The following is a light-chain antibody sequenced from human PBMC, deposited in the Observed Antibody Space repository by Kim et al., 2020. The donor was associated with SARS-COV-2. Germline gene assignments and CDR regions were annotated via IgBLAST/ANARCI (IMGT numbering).Light chain of an antibody. CDR2: AAS. J-gene: IGKJ1*01. Sequence: SVGDRVTIPCRASQTIINYLAWYQQKPGKVPRLLIYAASTLQSGVPSRFSGGGSGTHFTLTISSLQPEDVATYYCQKYNSALGVTFGPGTKVDIK. CDR3: QKYNSALGVT. CDR1: QTIINY. V-gene: IGKV1-27*01.